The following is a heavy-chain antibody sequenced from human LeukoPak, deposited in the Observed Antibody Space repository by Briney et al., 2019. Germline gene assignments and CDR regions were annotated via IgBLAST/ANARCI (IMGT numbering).Heavy chain of an antibody. CDR3: ARYYYDSSGYYSFDY. CDR2: ISGSGGST. V-gene: IGHV3-23*01. CDR1: GFTFSSYA. D-gene: IGHD3-22*01. Sequence: GGSLRLSCAASGFTFSSYAMNWVRQAPGKGLEWVSAISGSGGSTYYADSVKGRFTISRDNSKNTLYLQMNSLRAEDTAVYYCARYYYDSSGYYSFDYWGQGTLVTVSS. J-gene: IGHJ4*02.